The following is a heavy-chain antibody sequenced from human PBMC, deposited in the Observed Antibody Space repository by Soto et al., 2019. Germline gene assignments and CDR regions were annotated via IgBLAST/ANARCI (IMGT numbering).Heavy chain of an antibody. CDR1: GHSPTDLS. J-gene: IGHJ4*02. Sequence: ASVKVSCKVAGHSPTDLSMHWVRQGPGRGLEWLGGFDPEEDEIIYAQNFQGRIRLTEDTSTDTAFMELNSLKSEDTAIYYCATTRTTYVYDFDSWGQGTLVTVSS. CDR2: FDPEEDEI. D-gene: IGHD3-16*01. V-gene: IGHV1-24*01. CDR3: ATTRTTYVYDFDS.